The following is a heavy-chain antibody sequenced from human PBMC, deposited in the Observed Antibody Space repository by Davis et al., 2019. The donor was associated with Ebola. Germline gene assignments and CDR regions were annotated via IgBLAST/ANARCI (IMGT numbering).Heavy chain of an antibody. CDR2: IYYSGST. J-gene: IGHJ5*02. V-gene: IGHV4-59*12. D-gene: IGHD5-18*01. CDR1: GGSINNYF. Sequence: SETLSLTCTVSGGSINNYFWSWIRQPPGKGLEWIGYIYYSGSTNYNPSLKSRVTISLDGSNNHFSLKLSSVTAADTAVYYCARGYGNANWFDPWGQGTLVTVSP. CDR3: ARGYGNANWFDP.